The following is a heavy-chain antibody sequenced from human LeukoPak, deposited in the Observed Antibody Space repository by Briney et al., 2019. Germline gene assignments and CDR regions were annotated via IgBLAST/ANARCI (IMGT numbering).Heavy chain of an antibody. Sequence: GGSLRLSCAASGFYFNDYAMSWVRQAPGKGLEWVSAISGSGGSTYYADSVKGRFTISRDNSKNTLYLQMNSLRAEDTAVYYCAKRVPRYSSGWAFDYWGQGTLVTVSS. D-gene: IGHD6-19*01. V-gene: IGHV3-23*01. CDR1: GFYFNDYA. CDR2: ISGSGGST. J-gene: IGHJ4*02. CDR3: AKRVPRYSSGWAFDY.